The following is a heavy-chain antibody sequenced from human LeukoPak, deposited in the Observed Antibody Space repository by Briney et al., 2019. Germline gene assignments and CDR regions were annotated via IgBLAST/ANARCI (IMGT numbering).Heavy chain of an antibody. J-gene: IGHJ5*02. Sequence: SETLSLTCTVSGYSISSGYYWGWIRQPPGKGLEWIGSIYHSGSTSYNPSLKSRLTISVDTSKNQFSLKLSSVTAAHTAVYYCARWYRRNWFDPWGQGTLVTVSS. CDR3: ARWYRRNWFDP. V-gene: IGHV4-38-2*02. D-gene: IGHD6-13*01. CDR2: IYHSGST. CDR1: GYSISSGYY.